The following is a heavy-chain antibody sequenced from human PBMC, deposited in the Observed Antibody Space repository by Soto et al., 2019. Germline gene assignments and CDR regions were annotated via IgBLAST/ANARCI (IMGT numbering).Heavy chain of an antibody. Sequence: QVQLQESGPGLVRPSETLSLTCTVSGGSISNSYWSWIRQSPGKGLEWIGYIYSSGSTNYNPSLKSLVTISLDTSKSQFALNLSSLIAADTAVYYCARHRPPFFYGSGPWDVWGQGTTVTVSS. CDR3: ARHRPPFFYGSGPWDV. V-gene: IGHV4-59*08. D-gene: IGHD3-10*01. CDR1: GGSISNSY. J-gene: IGHJ6*02. CDR2: IYSSGST.